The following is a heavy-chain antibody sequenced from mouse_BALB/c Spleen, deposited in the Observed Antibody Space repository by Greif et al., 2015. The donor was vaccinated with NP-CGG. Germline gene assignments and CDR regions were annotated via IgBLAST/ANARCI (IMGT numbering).Heavy chain of an antibody. CDR2: ISSGDGST. D-gene: IGHD1-1*01. CDR1: GFAFSSYD. CDR3: ARHYYGSNY. Sequence: EVKLVESGGGLVKPGGSLKLSCAASGFAFSSYDMSWVRQTPEKRLEWVAYISSGDGSTYYPDTVKGRFTISRDNAKNTLYLQMSSLKSEDTAMYYCARHYYGSNYWGQGTTLTVSS. V-gene: IGHV5-12-1*01. J-gene: IGHJ2*01.